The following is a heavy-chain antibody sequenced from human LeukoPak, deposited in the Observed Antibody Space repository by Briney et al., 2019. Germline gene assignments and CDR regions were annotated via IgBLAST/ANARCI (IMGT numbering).Heavy chain of an antibody. D-gene: IGHD1-26*01. CDR1: GGSISSYY. CDR3: ARSLIGATAPYDAFDI. J-gene: IGHJ3*02. V-gene: IGHV4-4*07. CDR2: IYTSGST. Sequence: SETLSLTCTVSGGSISSYYWSWIRQPAGKGLEWIGRIYTSGSTNYNPSLKSRVTISVDTSKNQFSLKLSSVTAADTAVYYCARSLIGATAPYDAFDIWGQGTMVTVSS.